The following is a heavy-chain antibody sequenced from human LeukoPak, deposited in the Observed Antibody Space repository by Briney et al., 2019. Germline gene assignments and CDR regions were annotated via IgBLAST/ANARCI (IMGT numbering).Heavy chain of an antibody. CDR2: ISGSGGST. Sequence: PGGSLRLSCAASGFTVSSDYMSWVRQAPGKGLEWVSAISGSGGSTYYADSVKGRFTISRDNSKNTLYLQMNSLRAEDTAVYYRAKDSGVLRYFDWLSTYFDYWGQGTLVTVSS. D-gene: IGHD3-9*01. CDR1: GFTVSSDY. V-gene: IGHV3-23*01. J-gene: IGHJ4*02. CDR3: AKDSGVLRYFDWLSTYFDY.